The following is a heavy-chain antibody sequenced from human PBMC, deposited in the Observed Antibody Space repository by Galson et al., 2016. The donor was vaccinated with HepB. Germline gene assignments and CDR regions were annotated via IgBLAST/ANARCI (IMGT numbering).Heavy chain of an antibody. CDR2: IFSGGST. CDR1: DFTVNSHY. Sequence: SLRLSCAASDFTVNSHYLTWVRQAPGKGLEWVSIIFSGGSTFYADSVKGRFTISRDDSKNTLYLQMDSLRDEDTAVYYCARDEGFYNGMDVWGQGTTVTVSS. CDR3: ARDEGFYNGMDV. D-gene: IGHD2/OR15-2a*01. J-gene: IGHJ6*02. V-gene: IGHV3-53*01.